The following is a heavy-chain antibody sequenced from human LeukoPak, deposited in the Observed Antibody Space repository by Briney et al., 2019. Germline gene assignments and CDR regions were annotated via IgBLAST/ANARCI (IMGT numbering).Heavy chain of an antibody. CDR3: ARDAERSLYFDY. V-gene: IGHV3-30*04. D-gene: IGHD1-14*01. J-gene: IGHJ4*02. Sequence: GGSLRLSCTASGLSFSDYSMNWVRQAPGKGLEWVAVISYDGSNKYYADSVKGRFTISRDNSKNTLYLQMNSLRAEDTAVYYCARDAERSLYFDYWGQGTLVTVSS. CDR2: ISYDGSNK. CDR1: GLSFSDYS.